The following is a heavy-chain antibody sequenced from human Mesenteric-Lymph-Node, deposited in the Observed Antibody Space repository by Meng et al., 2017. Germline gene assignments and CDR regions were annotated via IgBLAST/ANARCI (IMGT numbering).Heavy chain of an antibody. CDR1: GGSISRSDW. V-gene: IGHV4-30-4*01. CDR3: ARTHFYDSSNYGFDY. J-gene: IGHJ4*02. D-gene: IGHD3-22*01. Sequence: QVQRQESGPGLVKPSETRSLPGAVSGGSISRSDWWSWIRQPPGRGLEWIGYISYSGSTYYNPSLKSRVTISVDTSKNQFSLKLSSVTAADTAVYYCARTHFYDSSNYGFDYWGQGTLVTVSS. CDR2: ISYSGST.